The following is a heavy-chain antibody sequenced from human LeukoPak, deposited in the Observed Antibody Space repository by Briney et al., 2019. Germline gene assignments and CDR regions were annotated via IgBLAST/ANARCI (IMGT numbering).Heavy chain of an antibody. D-gene: IGHD3-10*01. CDR3: VKDRTMVRGVMLYYYYGMDV. J-gene: IGHJ6*04. CDR2: ISSDGGST. Sequence: GGSLRLSYSASGFTFSSYAMHWVRQAPGKWLEYVSAISSDGGSTYYADSVKGRFTISRDNSKNTLYLQMSSLRAEDTAVYYCVKDRTMVRGVMLYYYYGMDVWGKGTTVTVSS. CDR1: GFTFSSYA. V-gene: IGHV3-64D*06.